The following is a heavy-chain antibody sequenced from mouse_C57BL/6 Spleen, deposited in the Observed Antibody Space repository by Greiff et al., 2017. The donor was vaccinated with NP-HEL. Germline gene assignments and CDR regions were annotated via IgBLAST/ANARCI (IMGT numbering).Heavy chain of an antibody. Sequence: QVQLQQSGAELVRPGASVTLSCKASGYTFTDYEMHWVKQTPVHGLEWIGAIDPETGGTAYNQKFKGKATLTADKSSSTAYMELRSLTSEDSAVYYCTRGAYYGNDCYSIDDWGKGTTVTVSS. J-gene: IGHJ4*01. CDR1: GYTFTDYE. CDR2: IDPETGGT. V-gene: IGHV1-15*01. CDR3: TRGAYYGNDCYSIDD. D-gene: IGHD1-1*01.